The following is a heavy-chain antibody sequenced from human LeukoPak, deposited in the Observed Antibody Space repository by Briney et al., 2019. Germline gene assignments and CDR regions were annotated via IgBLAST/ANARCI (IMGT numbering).Heavy chain of an antibody. CDR3: ARGPDSGSHFAWFDP. D-gene: IGHD3-10*01. V-gene: IGHV4-34*01. Sequence: QPSETLSLTCAVYGGSFSGFYWSWVRQPPGKGLEGIGEINHSESTHYNPSFKSQVTILVDTSRNQFSLKLTSVTAADTAVYYCARGPDSGSHFAWFDPWGQGTLVTVSS. J-gene: IGHJ5*02. CDR2: INHSEST. CDR1: GGSFSGFY.